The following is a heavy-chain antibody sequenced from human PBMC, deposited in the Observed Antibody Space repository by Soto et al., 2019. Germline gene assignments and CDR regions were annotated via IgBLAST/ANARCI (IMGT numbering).Heavy chain of an antibody. CDR1: GYSVTSYW. V-gene: IGHV5-10-1*01. Sequence: GSLKISCKGSGYSVTSYWISWVRQMPGKGLEWMGRIDPSDSYTNYSPSFQGHVTISADKSISTAYLQWSSLKASDTAMYYCARPGVEYCSGGSCVDVWGQGTTVTVSS. CDR2: IDPSDSYT. CDR3: ARPGVEYCSGGSCVDV. D-gene: IGHD2-15*01. J-gene: IGHJ6*02.